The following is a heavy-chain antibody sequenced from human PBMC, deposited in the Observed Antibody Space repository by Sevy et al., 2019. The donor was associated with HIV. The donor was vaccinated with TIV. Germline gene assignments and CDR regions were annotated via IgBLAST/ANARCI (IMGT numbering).Heavy chain of an antibody. D-gene: IGHD3-3*01. CDR3: ARGAIWSGYYNYYYGMDV. V-gene: IGHV4-34*01. Sequence: SETLSLTCAVYGGSFSGYYWSWIRQPPGKGLEWIGEINHSGSTNYNPSLKSRVTISVDTSKNQFSLKLSTLTAAETAVYYCARGAIWSGYYNYYYGMDVWGQGTTVTVSS. J-gene: IGHJ6*02. CDR1: GGSFSGYY. CDR2: INHSGST.